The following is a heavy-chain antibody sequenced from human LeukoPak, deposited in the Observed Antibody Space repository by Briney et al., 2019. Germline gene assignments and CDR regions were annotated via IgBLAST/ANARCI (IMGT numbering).Heavy chain of an antibody. V-gene: IGHV4-59*08. Sequence: KPSEPLSLTCTVAGGSISGFYWSWLRQPAGKGLEWIGYINYSGSTNYHPSLKSRVTISVDTSKNQFSLKLRSVTAADTAVYYCARRGSGSYSPFDYWGQGTLVTVFS. CDR2: INYSGST. D-gene: IGHD3-10*01. CDR1: GGSISGFY. J-gene: IGHJ4*02. CDR3: ARRGSGSYSPFDY.